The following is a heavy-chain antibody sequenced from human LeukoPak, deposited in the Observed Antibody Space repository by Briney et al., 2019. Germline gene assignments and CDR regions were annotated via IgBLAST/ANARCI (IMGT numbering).Heavy chain of an antibody. Sequence: GGSLRLSCAASGFTFSSYWMHWVRQAPGKGLVWASRINSDGSSASYADSVKGRFTISRDNAKNTLYLQMDSLRAEDTAVYYCAREFSDYYDSSGYIDYWGQGTLVTVSS. D-gene: IGHD3-22*01. CDR2: INSDGSSA. CDR1: GFTFSSYW. CDR3: AREFSDYYDSSGYIDY. V-gene: IGHV3-74*01. J-gene: IGHJ4*02.